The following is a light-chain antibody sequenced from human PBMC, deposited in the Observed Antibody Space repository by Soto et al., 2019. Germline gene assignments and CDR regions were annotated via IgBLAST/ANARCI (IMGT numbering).Light chain of an antibody. CDR2: DAS. CDR3: QQRSNWHTIT. CDR1: QSVKTF. Sequence: EIVLTQSPSTLSLSPGQRSTLSCRASQSVKTFLVWYQHRPGQAPRVLIYDASHRASGIPARFSGSGSGTDFTLTISSLETEDFAVYYCQQRSNWHTITFGQGTRLEIK. J-gene: IGKJ5*01. V-gene: IGKV3-11*01.